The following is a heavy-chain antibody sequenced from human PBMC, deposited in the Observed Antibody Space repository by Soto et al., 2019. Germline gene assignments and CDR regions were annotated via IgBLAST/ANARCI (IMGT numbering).Heavy chain of an antibody. Sequence: GGSLRLSCAASGFTCSNAWMNWVRQAPGKGLEWVGRIKSKTDGGTTDYAAPVKGRFTISRDDSKNTLYLQMNSLKTEDTAVYYCTTGCGGDCSVPYYYYGMDVWGQGTTVTVSS. CDR1: GFTCSNAW. CDR3: TTGCGGDCSVPYYYYGMDV. J-gene: IGHJ6*02. CDR2: IKSKTDGGTT. D-gene: IGHD2-21*02. V-gene: IGHV3-15*07.